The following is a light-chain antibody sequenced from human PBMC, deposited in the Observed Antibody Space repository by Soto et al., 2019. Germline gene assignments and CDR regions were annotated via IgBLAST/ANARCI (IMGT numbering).Light chain of an antibody. Sequence: IMLTQSPATLSLSPGERATLSCRASQSVISYLAWYQQKPGQAPRLLIYDASIRATGIPDRFSGSGSETDFTLTISRLEPEDFALYYCQQYGSSAPITFGQGTRLEIK. J-gene: IGKJ5*01. CDR1: QSVISY. CDR3: QQYGSSAPIT. V-gene: IGKV3-20*01. CDR2: DAS.